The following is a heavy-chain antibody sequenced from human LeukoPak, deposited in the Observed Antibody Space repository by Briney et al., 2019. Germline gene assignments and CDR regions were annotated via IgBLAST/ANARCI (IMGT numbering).Heavy chain of an antibody. V-gene: IGHV4-34*01. Sequence: SETLSLTCAVEGGFISGSYWRWRRPPPGRGGEWSGEINHSGSTNYNQTLKSRVTITIDTSNNQFSLKLSSVTAADTAVYYCARHTLVVVVAAIHYAFVIWGQGTMVTVSS. J-gene: IGHJ3*02. D-gene: IGHD2-15*01. CDR3: ARHTLVVVVAAIHYAFVI. CDR2: INHSGST. CDR1: GGFISGSY.